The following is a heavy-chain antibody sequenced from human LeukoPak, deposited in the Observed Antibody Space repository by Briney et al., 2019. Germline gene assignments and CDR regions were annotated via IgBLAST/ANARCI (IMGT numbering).Heavy chain of an antibody. D-gene: IGHD3-22*01. CDR3: AGHRYCSGGSCLPPYYYDSSGYSFLDY. V-gene: IGHV4-39*01. J-gene: IGHJ4*02. CDR1: GGSISSSSYY. Sequence: SETLSLTCTVSGGSISSSSYYWGWIRQPPGKGLEWIGSIYYSGSTYYNPSLKSRVTISVDTSKNQFSLKLSSVTAADTAVYYCAGHRYCSGGSCLPPYYYDSSGYSFLDYWGQGTLVTVSS. CDR2: IYYSGST.